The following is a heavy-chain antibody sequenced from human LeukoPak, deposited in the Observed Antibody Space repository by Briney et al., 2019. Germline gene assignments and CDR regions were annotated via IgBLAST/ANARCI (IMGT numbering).Heavy chain of an antibody. CDR1: GGTFSSYA. J-gene: IGHJ4*02. CDR2: IIPILGIA. V-gene: IGHV1-69*04. D-gene: IGHD2-2*01. Sequence: SVRVSCKASGGTFSSYAISWVRQAPGQGLEWMGRIIPILGIANYAQKFQGRVTITADKSTSTAYMELSSLRSEDTAVYYCARARHCSSTSCYEGGDYWGQGTLVTVSS. CDR3: ARARHCSSTSCYEGGDY.